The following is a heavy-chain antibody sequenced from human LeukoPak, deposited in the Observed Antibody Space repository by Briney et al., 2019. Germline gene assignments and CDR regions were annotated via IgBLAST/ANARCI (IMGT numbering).Heavy chain of an antibody. CDR1: GFTFSSYS. J-gene: IGHJ4*02. CDR2: ISSSSYI. V-gene: IGHV3-21*01. Sequence: GGSLRLSCAASGFTFSSYSMNWVRQAPGKGLEWVSSISSSSYIYYADSVKGRFTISRDNAKNSLYLQMNSLRAEDTAVYYCAREMKALAAAAADYWGQGTLVTVSS. CDR3: AREMKALAAAAADY. D-gene: IGHD6-13*01.